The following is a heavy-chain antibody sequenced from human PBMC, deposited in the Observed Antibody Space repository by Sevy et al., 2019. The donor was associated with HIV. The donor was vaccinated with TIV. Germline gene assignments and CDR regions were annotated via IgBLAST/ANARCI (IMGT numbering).Heavy chain of an antibody. CDR1: GFTFSSYA. J-gene: IGHJ3*02. Sequence: GGSLRLSCAASGFTFSSYAMHWVRQAPGKGLEWVAVISYDGSNKYYADSVKGRFTISRDNSKNTLYLQMNSLRAEDTAVYYCARERFDNWGQGTMVTVSS. CDR2: ISYDGSNK. CDR3: ARERFDN. V-gene: IGHV3-30-3*01.